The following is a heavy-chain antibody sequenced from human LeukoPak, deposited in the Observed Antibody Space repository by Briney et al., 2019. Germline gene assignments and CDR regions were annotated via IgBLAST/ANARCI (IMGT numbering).Heavy chain of an antibody. Sequence: PGGSLRLSCAASGFTVSSNYMSWVRQAPGKGLEWVSVIYSGGSTYYADSVKGRFTISRDNSKNTLYLQMNSLRAEDAAVYYCAILPGGYCDSRDYYGMDVWGQGTTVTVSS. D-gene: IGHD3-22*01. V-gene: IGHV3-53*01. CDR2: IYSGGST. CDR1: GFTVSSNY. CDR3: AILPGGYCDSRDYYGMDV. J-gene: IGHJ6*02.